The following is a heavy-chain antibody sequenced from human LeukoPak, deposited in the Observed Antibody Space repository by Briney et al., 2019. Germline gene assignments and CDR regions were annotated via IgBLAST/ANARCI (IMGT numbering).Heavy chain of an antibody. V-gene: IGHV3-23*01. J-gene: IGHJ4*02. CDR2: ISAGGGST. CDR3: AKDFWSGYYSGYSDY. D-gene: IGHD3-3*01. Sequence: RGGSLRLSCAASGFTFSSYAMSWVRQAPGEGLEWVSSISAGGGSTFYADSVKGRFSISRDNSKNTLYMQMTSVRAEDTAVYYRAKDFWSGYYSGYSDYWGQGTLVTVSS. CDR1: GFTFSSYA.